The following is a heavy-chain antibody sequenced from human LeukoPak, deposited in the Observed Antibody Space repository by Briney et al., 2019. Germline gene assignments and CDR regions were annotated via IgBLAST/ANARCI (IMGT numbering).Heavy chain of an antibody. CDR1: GFTFSTYA. J-gene: IGHJ4*02. V-gene: IGHV3-23*01. Sequence: GGSLRLSCAASGFTFSTYAMSWVRQAPGKGLEWVSAISANGGSTFYADSVKGRFTVSRDSSKDTLYLQMNSLRAEDTAVYFCARKALGYSLGYGDYWGQGTLVTVSS. CDR2: ISANGGST. CDR3: ARKALGYSLGYGDY. D-gene: IGHD5-12*01.